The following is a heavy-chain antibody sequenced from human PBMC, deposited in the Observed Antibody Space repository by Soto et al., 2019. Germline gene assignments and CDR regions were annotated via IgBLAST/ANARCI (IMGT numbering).Heavy chain of an antibody. CDR1: GFTFSSYA. V-gene: IGHV3-23*01. J-gene: IGHJ4*02. CDR3: AKGGGTWPFDY. CDR2: ISNSGGST. Sequence: QTGGSLRLSCAASGFTFSSYAMTWVRQAPGKGLEWVSTISNSGGSTYYADSVKGRFTISRDNSKNTLYLQMNSLRAEDTAVYYCAKGGGTWPFDYWGQGTLVTVSS. D-gene: IGHD3-3*01.